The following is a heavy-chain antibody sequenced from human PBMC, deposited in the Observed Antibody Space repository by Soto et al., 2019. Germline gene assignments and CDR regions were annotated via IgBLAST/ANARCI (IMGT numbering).Heavy chain of an antibody. D-gene: IGHD6-13*01. J-gene: IGHJ6*03. CDR1: GFTFSSYA. Sequence: GGSLRLSCAASGFTFSSYAMSWVRQAPGKGLECVSAISGSGGSTYYADSVKGRFTISRDNSKNTLYLQMNSLRAEDTAVYYCAKDRIAAAGDYYYYYMDVWGKGTTVTVSS. V-gene: IGHV3-23*01. CDR3: AKDRIAAAGDYYYYYMDV. CDR2: ISGSGGST.